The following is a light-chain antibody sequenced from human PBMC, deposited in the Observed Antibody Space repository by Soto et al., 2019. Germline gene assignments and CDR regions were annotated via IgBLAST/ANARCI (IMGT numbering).Light chain of an antibody. CDR1: QSISSY. CDR3: QQSYSTPLLFA. V-gene: IGKV1-39*01. J-gene: IGKJ3*01. CDR2: AAS. Sequence: DIQMTQSPSSLSASVGDRVTITCRASQSISSYLNWYQQKPGKAPKLLIYAASSLQSGVPSRFSGSGSGTDFTLTISSLQPEDFATYYCQQSYSTPLLFAFGPGT.